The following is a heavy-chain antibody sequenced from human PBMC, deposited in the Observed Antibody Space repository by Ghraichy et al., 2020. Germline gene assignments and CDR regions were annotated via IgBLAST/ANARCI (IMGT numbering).Heavy chain of an antibody. J-gene: IGHJ4*01. CDR3: AKAHSASTSFFDI. D-gene: IGHD2/OR15-2a*01. CDR1: GFRFDDFA. Sequence: GGSLRLSCSASGFRFDDFAMHWVRQPPGRGLEWISAISWNSAEICYADSVKGRFTVSRDNARKSLFLQMDSLTPDDTARYYCAKAHSASTSFFDIWGHGTLVTVSS. CDR2: ISWNSAEI. V-gene: IGHV3-9*01.